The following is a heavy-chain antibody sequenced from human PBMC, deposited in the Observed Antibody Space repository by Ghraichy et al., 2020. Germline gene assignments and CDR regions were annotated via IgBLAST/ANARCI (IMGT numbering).Heavy chain of an antibody. V-gene: IGHV4-39*07. CDR1: GGSISSSSYY. Sequence: SETLSLTCTVSGGSISSSSYYWGWIRQPPGKGLEWIGSIYYSGSTYYNPSLKSRVTISVDTSKNQFSLKLSSVTAADTAVYYCARAGGSGSYDYYMDVWGKGTTVTVSS. D-gene: IGHD3-10*01. CDR2: IYYSGST. CDR3: ARAGGSGSYDYYMDV. J-gene: IGHJ6*03.